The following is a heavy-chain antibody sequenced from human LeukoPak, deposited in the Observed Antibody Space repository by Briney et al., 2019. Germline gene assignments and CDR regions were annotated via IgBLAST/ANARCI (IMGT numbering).Heavy chain of an antibody. CDR2: ISGSGGST. V-gene: IGHV3-23*01. D-gene: IGHD2-21*01. CDR3: AKQYCGGDCSNYFDY. Sequence: GGSLRLSCAASGFTFSSYAMSWVRQAPGKGLEWVSAISGSGGSTYYADSVEGRFTISRDNSKNTLYLQMNSLRAEDTAVYYCAKQYCGGDCSNYFDYWGQGTLVTVSS. CDR1: GFTFSSYA. J-gene: IGHJ4*02.